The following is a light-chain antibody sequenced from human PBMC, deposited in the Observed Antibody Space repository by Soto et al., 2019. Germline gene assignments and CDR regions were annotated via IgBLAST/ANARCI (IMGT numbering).Light chain of an antibody. Sequence: QSALTQPASVSGSPGQSITISCTGTSSDVGAYDFVSWYQQHPDKAPKLMIYEVRGRPSGVSNRFTGSKSFNTDTLNISGLQAEDEADYYCSSHTTSNTRVFGTGTKVTVL. CDR1: SSDVGAYDF. CDR2: EVR. J-gene: IGLJ1*01. V-gene: IGLV2-14*03. CDR3: SSHTTSNTRV.